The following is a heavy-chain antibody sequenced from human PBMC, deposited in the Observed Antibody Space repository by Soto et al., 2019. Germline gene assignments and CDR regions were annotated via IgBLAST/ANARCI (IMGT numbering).Heavy chain of an antibody. J-gene: IGHJ2*01. CDR3: ARGIQGSRYFDV. CDR1: GFILRSYW. V-gene: IGHV3-74*01. Sequence: EVQLVESGGGLVQPGGSLRLSCAASGFILRSYWMHWVRQAPGKGLVWVSHITNDGTGTTYADSVKGRFTTSRDKAKSTLYLQMNSLRADDTAIYYCARGIQGSRYFDVCGRGTLVTVSS. CDR2: ITNDGTGT.